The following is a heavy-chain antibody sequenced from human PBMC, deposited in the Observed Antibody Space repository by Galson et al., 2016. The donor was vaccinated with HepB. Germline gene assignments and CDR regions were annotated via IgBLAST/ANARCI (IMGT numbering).Heavy chain of an antibody. CDR1: GFSLSTRGVG. V-gene: IGHV2-5*02. Sequence: PALVKPTQTLTLTCTFSGFSLSTRGVGVGWIRQPPGEALEWLTLIYWDDDKRYNPSLKSRLTVTKDTSKSHVVLTMTNVDPVDTATYYCARAYCGGDCLSYNILYQYGLDVWGQGTTVTVSS. CDR3: ARAYCGGDCLSYNILYQYGLDV. J-gene: IGHJ6*02. D-gene: IGHD2-21*01. CDR2: IYWDDDK.